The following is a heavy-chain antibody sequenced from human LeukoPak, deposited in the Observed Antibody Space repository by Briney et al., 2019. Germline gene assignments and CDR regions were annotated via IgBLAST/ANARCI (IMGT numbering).Heavy chain of an antibody. CDR3: ARDSAKYYDILTDILEGFDY. CDR1: GFTFSSYS. Sequence: GGSLRLSCAASGFTFSSYSMNWVRQAPGKGLEWVSSISSSSSYIYYADSVKGRFTICRDNAKNSLYLQMNSLRSEDTAVYYCARDSAKYYDILTDILEGFDYWGQGTLVTVSS. D-gene: IGHD3-9*01. CDR2: ISSSSSYI. J-gene: IGHJ4*02. V-gene: IGHV3-21*01.